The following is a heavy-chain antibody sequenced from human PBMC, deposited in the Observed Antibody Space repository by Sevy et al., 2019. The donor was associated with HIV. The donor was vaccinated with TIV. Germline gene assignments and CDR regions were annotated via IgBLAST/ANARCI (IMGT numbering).Heavy chain of an antibody. CDR2: IYYSGST. Sequence: SETLSLTCTVSGGSISSYYWSWIRQPPGKGLEWIGYIYYSGSTNYNPSLKSRVTISVDTSKNQFSLKPSSVTAADTAVYYCARAYSSSSYFQHWGQGTLVTVSS. CDR1: GGSISSYY. CDR3: ARAYSSSSYFQH. J-gene: IGHJ1*01. V-gene: IGHV4-59*01. D-gene: IGHD6-6*01.